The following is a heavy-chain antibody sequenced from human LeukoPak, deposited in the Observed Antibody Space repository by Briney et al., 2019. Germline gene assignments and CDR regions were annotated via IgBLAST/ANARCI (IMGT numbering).Heavy chain of an antibody. V-gene: IGHV3-23*03. CDR1: GFTFSSYA. Sequence: GGSLRLSCAASGFTFSSYAMSWVRQAPGKGLEWVSVIYSSGSTYYADSVKGRFTISRDNSKNTLYLQMNSLRAEDTAVYYCAKDGVGATSFDYWGQGTLVTVSS. CDR3: AKDGVGATSFDY. D-gene: IGHD1-26*01. J-gene: IGHJ4*02. CDR2: IYSSGST.